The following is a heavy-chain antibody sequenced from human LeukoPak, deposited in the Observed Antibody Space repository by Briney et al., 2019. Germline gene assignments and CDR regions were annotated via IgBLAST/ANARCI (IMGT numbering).Heavy chain of an antibody. V-gene: IGHV3-30*04. Sequence: PGRSLRLSCAASGFTFTSYAMHWVRQAPGKGLEWVAVISYDGKNKYYTDSVKGRFTISRDNSQNTLYLQMNSLRAEDTAVYYCARYCGGDCYGMDVWGQGTTVTVSS. CDR1: GFTFTSYA. CDR3: ARYCGGDCYGMDV. J-gene: IGHJ6*02. CDR2: ISYDGKNK. D-gene: IGHD2-21*01.